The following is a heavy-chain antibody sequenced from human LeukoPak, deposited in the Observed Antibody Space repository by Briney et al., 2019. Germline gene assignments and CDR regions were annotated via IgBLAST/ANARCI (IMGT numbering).Heavy chain of an antibody. J-gene: IGHJ4*02. CDR2: ISLDGIKK. D-gene: IGHD6-6*01. V-gene: IGHV3-30*18. CDR1: GFTFSSDA. Sequence: GGSLRLSCAASGFTFSSDAMHWVRQAPGKGLEWVAFISLDGIKKYFADSVKGRFTISRDNSKNTLYLQMNSLRAEDTAVYYCAKDLATKYTLDSWGQGSLVTVSS. CDR3: AKDLATKYTLDS.